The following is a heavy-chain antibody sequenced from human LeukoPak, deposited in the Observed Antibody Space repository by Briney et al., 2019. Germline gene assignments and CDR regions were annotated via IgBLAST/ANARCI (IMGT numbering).Heavy chain of an antibody. J-gene: IGHJ3*02. CDR2: INTDGSTT. V-gene: IGHV3-74*01. D-gene: IGHD1/OR15-1a*01. Sequence: GGSLRLSCAASGFTVSSNYMNWVRQAPGKGLVWVSRINTDGSTTNYADSVKGRFTVSRDNAKNTLYLQMNSLRAEDTAVYYCARENYRRYNWNNDAFDIWGQGTMVTVSS. CDR1: GFTVSSNY. CDR3: ARENYRRYNWNNDAFDI.